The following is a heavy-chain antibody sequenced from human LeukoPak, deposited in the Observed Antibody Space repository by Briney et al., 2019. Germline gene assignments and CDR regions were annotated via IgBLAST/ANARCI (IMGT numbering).Heavy chain of an antibody. V-gene: IGHV1-46*01. D-gene: IGHD2-2*02. CDR2: INPSGGST. Sequence: GASVKVSCKASGYTFTSYYMHWVRQAPGQGLEWMGIINPSGGSTSYAQKFQGRVTMTRDTSTSTVYMELSSLRSEDTAVYYCARDRLRLAAIPSRRNWFDPWGQGTLVTVSS. CDR3: ARDRLRLAAIPSRRNWFDP. J-gene: IGHJ5*02. CDR1: GYTFTSYY.